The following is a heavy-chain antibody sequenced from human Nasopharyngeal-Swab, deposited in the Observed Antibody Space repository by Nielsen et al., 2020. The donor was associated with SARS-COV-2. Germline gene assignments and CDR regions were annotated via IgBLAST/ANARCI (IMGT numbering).Heavy chain of an antibody. CDR3: EKSRGKYSPLSRYFDL. V-gene: IGHV3-43*02. CDR2: ISGEGGTI. J-gene: IGHJ2*01. CDR1: GFTFEDYA. Sequence: GGSLRLSCTASGFTFEDYAVHWVRQTPGKGLEWVSLISGEGGTIYYADSVKGRFTISRDNSKNCLYLQMNSLRSDDTALYYCEKSRGKYSPLSRYFDLWGRGTLVTVS. D-gene: IGHD1-26*01.